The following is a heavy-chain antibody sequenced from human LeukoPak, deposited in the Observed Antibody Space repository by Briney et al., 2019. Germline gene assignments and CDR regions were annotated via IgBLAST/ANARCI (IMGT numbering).Heavy chain of an antibody. CDR2: IYPGDSDT. CDR1: GYSFTSYW. Sequence: GESLKISCKGSGYSFTSYWIGWVRQMPGKGLEWMGIIYPGDSDTRYSPSFQGQVTISADKSISTAYLQWSSLKASDIAMYYCARRSAMSLYDSSPYYFDYWGQGTLVTVSS. V-gene: IGHV5-51*01. D-gene: IGHD3-22*01. CDR3: ARRSAMSLYDSSPYYFDY. J-gene: IGHJ4*02.